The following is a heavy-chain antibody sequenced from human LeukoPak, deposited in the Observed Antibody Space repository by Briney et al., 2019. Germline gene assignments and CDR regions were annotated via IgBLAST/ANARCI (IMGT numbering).Heavy chain of an antibody. CDR3: ARAVAVAGTGHFQH. V-gene: IGHV4-59*13. Sequence: SETLSLTCTVSGGSISSYYWRWLRQPPGKALEWLGYIYYSGSTNYNPSLKSRVTMSVDTSKNQFSLKLSSVTAADTAVYYCARAVAVAGTGHFQHWGQGTLVTVSS. J-gene: IGHJ1*01. D-gene: IGHD6-19*01. CDR2: IYYSGST. CDR1: GGSISSYY.